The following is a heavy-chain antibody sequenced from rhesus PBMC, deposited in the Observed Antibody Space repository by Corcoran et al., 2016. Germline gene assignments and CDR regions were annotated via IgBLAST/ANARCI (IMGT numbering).Heavy chain of an antibody. Sequence: QVKLQQWGEGLVKPSETLSLTCAVYGGSISGYYYWSWIRQAPGKGLEWIGKLDGNSAGTNSNPSLKNRVTISKDTAKNQFSLKLSSVTAADTAVYYCARHSSGWSGGLDSWGQGVVVTVSS. V-gene: IGHV4-73*01. CDR3: ARHSSGWSGGLDS. CDR2: LDGNSAGT. J-gene: IGHJ6*01. D-gene: IGHD6S26*01. CDR1: GGSISGYYY.